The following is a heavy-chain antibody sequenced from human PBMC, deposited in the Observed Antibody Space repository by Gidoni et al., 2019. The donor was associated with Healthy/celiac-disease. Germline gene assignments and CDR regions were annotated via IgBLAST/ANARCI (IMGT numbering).Heavy chain of an antibody. CDR2: IKSKTDGGTT. V-gene: IGHV3-15*07. CDR1: GFTFSNSW. J-gene: IGHJ3*02. CDR3: TGHTTGRVGVGGCAFDI. D-gene: IGHD1-26*01. Sequence: VQLVASGGGLVKPGGSLRLSCSASGFTFSNSWMNWVRQAPGKGLECVGRIKSKTDGGTTEYAATVKGRFTSSRDDSKNTLYLQMNSLKTEDTDVYYCTGHTTGRVGVGGCAFDIWGQGTMVTVSS.